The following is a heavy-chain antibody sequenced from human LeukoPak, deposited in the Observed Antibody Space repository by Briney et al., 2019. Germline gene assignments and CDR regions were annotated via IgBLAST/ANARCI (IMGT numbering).Heavy chain of an antibody. V-gene: IGHV1-24*01. D-gene: IGHD1-26*01. CDR3: ATDREGAYYFDY. CDR2: FDPEDGET. J-gene: IGHJ4*02. Sequence: ASVKLSCKVSGYTLTELSMHWVRQAPGKGLEWMGGFDPEDGETIYAQKFQGRVTMTEDTSTDTAYMELSSLRSEDTAVYYCATDREGAYYFDYWGQGTLVTVSS. CDR1: GYTLTELS.